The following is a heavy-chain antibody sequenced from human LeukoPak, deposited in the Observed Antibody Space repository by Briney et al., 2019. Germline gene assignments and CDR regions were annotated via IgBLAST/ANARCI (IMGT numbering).Heavy chain of an antibody. D-gene: IGHD3-22*01. V-gene: IGHV3-7*01. Sequence: PGGSLRLSCAASGFTFSSYWMSWVRQALGKGLEWVANIKQDGSEKHYVDSVKGRFTISRDNAKNSLYLQMNSLRAEDTAVYYCARGDITMIVVLGYYFDYWAREPWSPSPQ. CDR3: ARGDITMIVVLGYYFDY. CDR2: IKQDGSEK. J-gene: IGHJ4*02. CDR1: GFTFSSYW.